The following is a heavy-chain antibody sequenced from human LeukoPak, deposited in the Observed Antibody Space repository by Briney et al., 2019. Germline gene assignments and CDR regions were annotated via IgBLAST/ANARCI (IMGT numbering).Heavy chain of an antibody. CDR3: ASTTSDSLLVFDY. Sequence: KAGGSLRLSCAASGFTFSDYYMSWIRQAPGKGLEWVSYISSSGSTIYYADSVKGRFTISRDNAKNSLYLQMNSLRAEDTAVYYCASTTSDSLLVFDYWGQGTLVTVSS. V-gene: IGHV3-11*01. D-gene: IGHD2-8*02. CDR1: GFTFSDYY. J-gene: IGHJ4*02. CDR2: ISSSGSTI.